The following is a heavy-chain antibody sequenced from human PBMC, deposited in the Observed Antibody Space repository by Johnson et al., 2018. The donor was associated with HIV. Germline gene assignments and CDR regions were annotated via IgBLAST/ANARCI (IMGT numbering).Heavy chain of an antibody. V-gene: IGHV3-7*01. Sequence: VQLVESGGGVVRPGGSLTLSCAASGFTFSSYWMSWVRQAPGKGLEWVANIKQDGSEKYYVDSVKGRFTISRDNAKNSLYLQMNSLRAEDTAVYYCARDGYSSGWYGAPDAFDIWGQGTMVTVSS. J-gene: IGHJ3*02. CDR2: IKQDGSEK. D-gene: IGHD6-19*01. CDR1: GFTFSSYW. CDR3: ARDGYSSGWYGAPDAFDI.